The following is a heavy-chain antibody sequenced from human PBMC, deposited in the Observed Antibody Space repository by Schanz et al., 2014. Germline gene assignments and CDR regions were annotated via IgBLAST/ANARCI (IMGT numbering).Heavy chain of an antibody. D-gene: IGHD3-10*01. CDR1: GFTFSNAW. CDR2: IKSRSDGGTT. Sequence: EAQVVESGGGLVKPGGSLSLSCVASGFTFSNAWMNWVRQGPGNRLEWVGRIKSRSDGGTTDYAAPVKGRFIISRDDSRNTLYLQMSGLKTEDTAVYYCSTTPNFYASGTYSWFDPWGQGTRVTVSS. J-gene: IGHJ5*02. V-gene: IGHV3-15*01. CDR3: STTPNFYASGTYSWFDP.